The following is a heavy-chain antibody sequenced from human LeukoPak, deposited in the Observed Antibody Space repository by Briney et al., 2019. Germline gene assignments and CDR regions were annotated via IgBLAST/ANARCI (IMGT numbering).Heavy chain of an antibody. CDR1: GFTVSSNY. CDR2: ISYDGSKK. J-gene: IGHJ4*02. V-gene: IGHV3-30*18. D-gene: IGHD3-10*01. Sequence: GGSLRLSCAASGFTVSSNYMSWVRQAPGKGLEWVSLISYDGSKKYYADSVKGRFTISRDDSKSTLYLQLNSLRAEDTAVYYCAKDRHFYGAGTYYNLDYWGQGTLVTVSS. CDR3: AKDRHFYGAGTYYNLDY.